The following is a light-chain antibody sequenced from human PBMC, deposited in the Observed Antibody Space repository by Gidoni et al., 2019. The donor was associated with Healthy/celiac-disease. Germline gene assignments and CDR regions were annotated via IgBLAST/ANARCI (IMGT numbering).Light chain of an antibody. Sequence: IVLTHYPATLSVSPGERATLACRASQSVSSNLAWYQQNPGQAPRLLIYGASTRATGIPATFSGSGSGTEFTLTISSLQSEDFAVYYCQQYNNWLPLTFGGGTKVEIK. J-gene: IGKJ4*02. CDR2: GAS. V-gene: IGKV3-15*01. CDR1: QSVSSN. CDR3: QQYNNWLPLT.